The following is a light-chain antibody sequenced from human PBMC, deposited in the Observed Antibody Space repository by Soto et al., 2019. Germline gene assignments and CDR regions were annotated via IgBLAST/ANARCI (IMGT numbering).Light chain of an antibody. CDR1: SSDVGSYNR. CDR2: DVS. CDR3: SSFTSSDTYV. V-gene: IGLV2-18*02. Sequence: QSVLTQPPSVSGSPGQSVAISCTGTSSDVGSYNRVSWYQQSPGTAPKLLIYDVSNRPSGVPDRFSGSKSGNTASLTISGLQAEDEADYYCSSFTSSDTYVFGTGTKLTVL. J-gene: IGLJ1*01.